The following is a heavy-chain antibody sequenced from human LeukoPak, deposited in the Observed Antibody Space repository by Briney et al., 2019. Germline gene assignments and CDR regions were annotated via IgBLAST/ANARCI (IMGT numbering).Heavy chain of an antibody. CDR2: ISAYNGNT. CDR1: GYTFTSYD. V-gene: IGHV1-18*01. J-gene: IGHJ4*02. CDR3: ARLGSSWNEIDY. Sequence: ASVKVSCKASGYTFTSYDFNWVRQATGQRPEWMGWISAYNGNTNSAQKFQGRLTMTTDTSTTTAYLELRSLRSDDTAVYYCARLGSSWNEIDYWGRGTLVTVSS. D-gene: IGHD6-13*01.